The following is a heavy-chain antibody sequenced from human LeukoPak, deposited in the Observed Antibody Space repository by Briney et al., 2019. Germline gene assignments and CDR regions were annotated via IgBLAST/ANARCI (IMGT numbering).Heavy chain of an antibody. D-gene: IGHD6-13*01. CDR1: GGTFSSYT. CDR3: AREAANTSYYYYYMDV. CDR2: ISPILGIA. V-gene: IGHV1-69*02. Sequence: GASVKVSCKASGGTFSSYTISWVRQAPGQGLEWLGRISPILGIANYAQKFQGRVTITADKSTSTAYMELSSLRSEDTAVYYCAREAANTSYYYYYMDVWGKGTTVTVSS. J-gene: IGHJ6*03.